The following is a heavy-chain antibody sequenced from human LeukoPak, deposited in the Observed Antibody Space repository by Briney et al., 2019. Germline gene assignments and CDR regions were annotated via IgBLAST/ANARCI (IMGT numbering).Heavy chain of an antibody. CDR2: INPNTGGT. CDR3: ARGDYYDNSGYVDY. Sequence: ASVKVSCKGSGYIFTNYYMHWVRQAPGQGLEWMGWINPNTGGTNYAQKFQGRDTMTRDTSISTAYMELSRLRSDDTAVYYCARGDYYDNSGYVDYWGQGTLVTVSS. D-gene: IGHD3-22*01. CDR1: GYIFTNYY. J-gene: IGHJ4*02. V-gene: IGHV1-2*02.